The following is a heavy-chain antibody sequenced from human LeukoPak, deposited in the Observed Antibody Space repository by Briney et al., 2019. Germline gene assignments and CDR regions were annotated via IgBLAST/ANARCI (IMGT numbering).Heavy chain of an antibody. D-gene: IGHD6-13*01. CDR2: IYSGGST. CDR3: AREEGQQQLEAFDI. CDR1: GFTVSSNY. V-gene: IGHV3-66*01. Sequence: GSLRLSCAASGFTVSSNYMSWVRQAPGKGLEWVSVIYSGGSTYYADPVKGRFTISRDNARNSLYLQMNNLRAEDTAVYYCAREEGQQQLEAFDIWGQGTMVTVSS. J-gene: IGHJ3*02.